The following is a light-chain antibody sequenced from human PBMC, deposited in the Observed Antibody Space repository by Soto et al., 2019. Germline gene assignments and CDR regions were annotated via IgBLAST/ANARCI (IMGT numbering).Light chain of an antibody. Sequence: QSVLTQPPSASGAPGQGISISCSGSSSNIGGNSVSWYRQVPGTAPKLLIFSNHQRPSGVPDRVSGSKSGTSASLAISGLQSEDEADYYCSTWDDSLRGLVFGGGTKVTVL. J-gene: IGLJ2*01. CDR1: SSNIGGNS. CDR2: SNH. CDR3: STWDDSLRGLV. V-gene: IGLV1-44*01.